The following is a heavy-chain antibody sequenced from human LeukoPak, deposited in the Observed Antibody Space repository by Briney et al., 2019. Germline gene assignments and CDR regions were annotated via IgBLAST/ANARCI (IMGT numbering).Heavy chain of an antibody. Sequence: PSETLSLTCNVSGGSISSDNDHWSWIRQPAGKGLEWIGRIYISGSTNYNPSLKSRVTISVDTSKNQFSLKLSSVTAADTAVYYCARVFGGPVSRRFDPWGQGTLVTVSS. CDR1: GGSISSDNDH. CDR3: ARVFGGPVSRRFDP. V-gene: IGHV4-61*02. J-gene: IGHJ5*02. CDR2: IYISGST. D-gene: IGHD4-23*01.